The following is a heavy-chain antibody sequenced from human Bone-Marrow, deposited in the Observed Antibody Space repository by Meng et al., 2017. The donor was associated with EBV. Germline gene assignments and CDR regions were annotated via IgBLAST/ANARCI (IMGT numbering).Heavy chain of an antibody. CDR3: ARRAASWFDP. Sequence: HLRFPESDPGLVNPSETRSRTCTVSGESITTYTSYWGWIRQPPGKGLEWIGTIYHSGTTYYNPSLQSRVTISVDTSKNQFSLKMNSVTAADTAVYYCARRAASWFDPWGQGALVTASS. CDR2: IYHSGTT. D-gene: IGHD5-18*01. V-gene: IGHV4-39*01. CDR1: GESITTYTSY. J-gene: IGHJ5*02.